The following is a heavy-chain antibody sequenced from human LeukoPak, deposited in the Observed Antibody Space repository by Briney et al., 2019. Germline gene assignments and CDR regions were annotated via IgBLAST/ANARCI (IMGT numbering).Heavy chain of an antibody. CDR3: ARAPGSGSYPFDY. V-gene: IGHV1-2*02. Sequence: GASVKVSCKASGYTFTGYYMHWVRQAPGQGLEWMGWINPNSGGTNYAQKFQGRVTMTRDTSISTAYMELSRPRSDDTAVYYCARAPGSGSYPFDYWGQGTLVTVSS. CDR1: GYTFTGYY. D-gene: IGHD3-10*01. J-gene: IGHJ4*02. CDR2: INPNSGGT.